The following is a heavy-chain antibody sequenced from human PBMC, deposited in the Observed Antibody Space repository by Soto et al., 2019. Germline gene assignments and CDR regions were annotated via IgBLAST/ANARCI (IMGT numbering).Heavy chain of an antibody. D-gene: IGHD2-2*01. CDR1: GFTFSGSA. CDR2: IRSKANSYAT. Sequence: GGSLRLSCAASGFTFSGSAMHWVRQASGKGLEWVGRIRSKANSYATAYAASVKGRLTISRDDSKNTAYLQMNSLKTEDTAVYYCTRQGIVVVPAAYYYGMDVWGQGTTVTVSS. CDR3: TRQGIVVVPAAYYYGMDV. V-gene: IGHV3-73*01. J-gene: IGHJ6*02.